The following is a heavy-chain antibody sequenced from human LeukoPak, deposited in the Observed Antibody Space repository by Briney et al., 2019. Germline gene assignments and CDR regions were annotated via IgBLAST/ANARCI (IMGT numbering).Heavy chain of an antibody. Sequence: SVKVSCKASGGTFSSYAISWVRQAPGQGREWMGGIIPIFGTANYAQKFQGRVTITADESTSTAYMELSSLRSEDTAVYYCARDNPYCSSTSCWNWFDPWGQGTPVTVSS. CDR2: IIPIFGTA. CDR1: GGTFSSYA. V-gene: IGHV1-69*13. J-gene: IGHJ5*02. CDR3: ARDNPYCSSTSCWNWFDP. D-gene: IGHD2-2*01.